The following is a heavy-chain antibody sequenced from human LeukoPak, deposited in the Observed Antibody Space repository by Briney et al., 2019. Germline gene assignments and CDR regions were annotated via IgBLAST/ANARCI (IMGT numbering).Heavy chain of an antibody. CDR2: ISSSSSTI. D-gene: IGHD6-13*01. J-gene: IGHJ4*02. Sequence: GGSLRLSCAASEFPFSSYEMNWVRQAPGKGLEWVSSISSSSSTIYYADSVKGRFSISRDNAKNSLYLQMNSLRDEDTAVYYCARESAAGGAGLGYFDYWGQGTLVTVSS. CDR1: EFPFSSYE. CDR3: ARESAAGGAGLGYFDY. V-gene: IGHV3-48*02.